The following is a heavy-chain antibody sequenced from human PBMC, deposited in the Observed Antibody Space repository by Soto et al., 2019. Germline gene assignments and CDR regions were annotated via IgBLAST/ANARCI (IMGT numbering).Heavy chain of an antibody. D-gene: IGHD3-10*01. V-gene: IGHV3-21*01. J-gene: IGHJ4*02. CDR3: ARDNLWFGELSDFDY. Sequence: GGSLRLSCAASGFTFSSYSMNWVRQAPGKGLEWVSSISSSSYIYYADSVKGRFTISRDNAKNSLYLQMNSLRAEDTAVYYCARDNLWFGELSDFDYWGQGTLVTVSS. CDR1: GFTFSSYS. CDR2: ISSSSYI.